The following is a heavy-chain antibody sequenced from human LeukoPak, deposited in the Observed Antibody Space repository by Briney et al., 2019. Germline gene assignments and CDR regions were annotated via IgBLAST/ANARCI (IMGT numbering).Heavy chain of an antibody. CDR1: GFTSSSYA. CDR2: ISGSGGST. Sequence: RGSLRLSCAASGFTSSSYAMSWVRQAPGGGLEWVSAISGSGGSTYYADSVKGRFTISRDNSKNTLYLQMNSLRAEDTAVYYCAKDSSGWYEYYFDYWGQGTLVTVSS. CDR3: AKDSSGWYEYYFDY. V-gene: IGHV3-23*01. D-gene: IGHD6-19*01. J-gene: IGHJ4*02.